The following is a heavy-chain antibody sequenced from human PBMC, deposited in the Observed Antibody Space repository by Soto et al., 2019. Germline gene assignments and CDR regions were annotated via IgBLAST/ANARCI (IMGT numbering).Heavy chain of an antibody. CDR3: ARDPYSGSYYQT. Sequence: SVKVSCKASGGTFSSYAISWGRQAPGQGLEWMGGIIPIFGTANYAQKFQGRVTITADESTSTAYMELSSLRSEDTAVYYCARDPYSGSYYQTWGQGTLVTVSS. CDR2: IIPIFGTA. D-gene: IGHD1-26*01. CDR1: GGTFSSYA. J-gene: IGHJ4*02. V-gene: IGHV1-69*13.